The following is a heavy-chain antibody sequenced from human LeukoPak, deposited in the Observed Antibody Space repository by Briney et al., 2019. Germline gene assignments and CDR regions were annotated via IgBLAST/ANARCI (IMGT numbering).Heavy chain of an antibody. Sequence: SETLSLTCAVYGGSFSGYYWSWIRQPPGKGLEWIGEINHSGSTNYNPSLKSRVTISVDTSKNQFSLKLSSVTAADTAVYYCARELVDYDFWSGYDPKYYFDYWGQGTLVTVSS. CDR1: GGSFSGYY. J-gene: IGHJ4*02. V-gene: IGHV4-34*01. CDR2: INHSGST. CDR3: ARELVDYDFWSGYDPKYYFDY. D-gene: IGHD3-3*01.